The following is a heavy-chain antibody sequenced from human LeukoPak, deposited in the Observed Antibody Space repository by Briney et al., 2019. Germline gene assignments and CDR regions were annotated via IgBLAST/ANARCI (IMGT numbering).Heavy chain of an antibody. V-gene: IGHV1-2*02. CDR1: RYTFSGYY. CDR3: AREEQHQRGRHFEY. CDR2: INPNSGT. D-gene: IGHD6-13*01. J-gene: IGHJ4*02. Sequence: ASVKVSCKASRYTFSGYYIHWVRQGPGQGLEWMGWINPNSGTNYAQNFQGRVTMTRDTSISTAYMELSRLTSDDTAVYYCAREEQHQRGRHFEYWGQGTLVTVSS.